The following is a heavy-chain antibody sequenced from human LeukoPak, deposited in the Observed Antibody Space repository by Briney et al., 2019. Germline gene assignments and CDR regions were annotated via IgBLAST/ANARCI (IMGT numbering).Heavy chain of an antibody. CDR1: GYTFTGYY. Sequence: ASVKVSCKASGYTFTGYYMHWVRQAPGQGLEWMGWINPNSGNTGYAQKFQGRVTMTRNTSISTAYMELSSLRSEDTAVYYCARGPTVTTVYYYYGMDVWGQGTTVTVSS. V-gene: IGHV1-8*02. CDR3: ARGPTVTTVYYYYGMDV. D-gene: IGHD4-17*01. J-gene: IGHJ6*02. CDR2: INPNSGNT.